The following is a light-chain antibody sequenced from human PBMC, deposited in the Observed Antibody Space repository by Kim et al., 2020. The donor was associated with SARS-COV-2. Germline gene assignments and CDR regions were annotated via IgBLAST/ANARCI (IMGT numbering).Light chain of an antibody. J-gene: IGLJ3*02. CDR3: QSRDSGGRVM. CDR1: SLRSYY. Sequence: SSELTQDPVVSVALGQTVRITCQGDSLRSYYATWYQQKPRQAPVLVIYGRNNRPSGIPDRFPASASGNTASLTISGTQAGDEADFYCQSRDSGGRVMFGGGTQLTVL. CDR2: GRN. V-gene: IGLV3-19*01.